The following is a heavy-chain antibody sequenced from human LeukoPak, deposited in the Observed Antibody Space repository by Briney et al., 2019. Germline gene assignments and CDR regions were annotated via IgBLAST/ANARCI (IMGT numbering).Heavy chain of an antibody. D-gene: IGHD6-19*01. Sequence: ASVKVSCKASGYTFTCYGISWVRQAPGQGLEWMGWISAYNGNTNYAQKLQGRVTMTTDTSTSTAYMELRSLRSDDTAVYYCARVVWEQWLSCLDYWGQGTLVTVSS. CDR2: ISAYNGNT. V-gene: IGHV1-18*01. J-gene: IGHJ4*02. CDR1: GYTFTCYG. CDR3: ARVVWEQWLSCLDY.